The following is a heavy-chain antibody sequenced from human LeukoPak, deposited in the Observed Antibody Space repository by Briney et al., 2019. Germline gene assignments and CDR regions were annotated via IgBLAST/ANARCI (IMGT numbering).Heavy chain of an antibody. D-gene: IGHD6-19*01. V-gene: IGHV3-74*01. J-gene: IGHJ3*02. CDR2: INSDGSST. CDR1: GFTFSSYW. Sequence: GGSLRLSCAASGFTFSSYWMHWVRQAPGKGLVWVSRINSDGSSTNYADSVKGRFTISRDNAKNSLYLQMNSLRAEDTAVYYCARGAVAGTYAFDIWGQGTMVTVSS. CDR3: ARGAVAGTYAFDI.